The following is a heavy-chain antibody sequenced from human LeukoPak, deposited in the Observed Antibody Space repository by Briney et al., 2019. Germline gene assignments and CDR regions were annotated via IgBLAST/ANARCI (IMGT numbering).Heavy chain of an antibody. CDR3: ARDGAYCSSTSCYLGLFDY. V-gene: IGHV3-30*02. D-gene: IGHD2-2*01. J-gene: IGHJ4*02. CDR2: IRYDGSNK. CDR1: GFTFSDYY. Sequence: GGSLRLSCAASGFTFSDYYMSWIRQAPGKGLEWVAFIRYDGSNKYYADSVKGRFTISRDNSKNTLYLQMNSLRAEDTAVYYCARDGAYCSSTSCYLGLFDYWGQGTLVTVSS.